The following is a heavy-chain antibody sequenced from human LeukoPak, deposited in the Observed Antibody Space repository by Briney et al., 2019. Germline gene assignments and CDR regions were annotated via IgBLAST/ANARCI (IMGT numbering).Heavy chain of an antibody. CDR3: ARVGCSSTSCPPLRPKYSSSWYEGPAGNDAFDI. Sequence: PGGSLRLSCAASGFTFSSYSMNWVRQAPGKGLEWVSYISSSSSTIYYADSVKGRFTISRDNAKNSLYLQMNSLRAEDTAVYCCARVGCSSTSCPPLRPKYSSSWYEGPAGNDAFDIWGQGIMVTVSS. D-gene: IGHD2-2*01. V-gene: IGHV3-48*04. CDR1: GFTFSSYS. CDR2: ISSSSSTI. J-gene: IGHJ3*02.